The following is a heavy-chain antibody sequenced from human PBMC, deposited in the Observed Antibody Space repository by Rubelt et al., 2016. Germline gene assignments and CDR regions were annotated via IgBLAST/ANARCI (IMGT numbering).Heavy chain of an antibody. Sequence: QVQLRESGPGLVKPSETLSLTCTVSGGSIGNYYWSWIRQPPGKGLEYIGYIYSSGSTYYRPSLKSRVPLSVSTSKNQFSLKVSSVTAAETAMYHCARLTMGDIGEVAWFDSWGQGTPVVVSS. CDR3: ARLTMGDIGEVAWFDS. J-gene: IGHJ5*01. D-gene: IGHD1-26*01. CDR1: GGSIGNYY. V-gene: IGHV4-4*08. CDR2: IYSSGST.